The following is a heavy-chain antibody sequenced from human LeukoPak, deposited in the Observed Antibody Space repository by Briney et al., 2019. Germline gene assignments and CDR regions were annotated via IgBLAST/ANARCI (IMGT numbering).Heavy chain of an antibody. Sequence: KASETLSLTCTVSGGSISSYYWSWIRQPPGKGLEWIGYIYTSGSTNYNPSLKSRVTISVDTSKNQFSLKLSSVTAADTAVYYCARMYSSSFFAGGETSFDPWGQGTLVTVSS. CDR2: IYTSGST. J-gene: IGHJ5*02. V-gene: IGHV4-4*09. D-gene: IGHD6-6*01. CDR3: ARMYSSSFFAGGETSFDP. CDR1: GGSISSYY.